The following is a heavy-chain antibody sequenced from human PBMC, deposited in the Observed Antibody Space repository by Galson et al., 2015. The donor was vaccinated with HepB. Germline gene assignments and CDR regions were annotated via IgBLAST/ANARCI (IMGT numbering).Heavy chain of an antibody. CDR1: GGSITSGAHY. CDR2: IYYTGGA. CDR3: ARHMYSSSCFDY. J-gene: IGHJ4*02. D-gene: IGHD6-6*01. V-gene: IGHV4-31*03. Sequence: TLSLTCTVSGGSITSGAHYWRWIRHLPGKGLEWIGYIYYTGGAHYTSSLKSRVAMSVATSKNQFSLTLNSVNAADTAVYYCARHMYSSSCFDYWGQGTLVTVSS.